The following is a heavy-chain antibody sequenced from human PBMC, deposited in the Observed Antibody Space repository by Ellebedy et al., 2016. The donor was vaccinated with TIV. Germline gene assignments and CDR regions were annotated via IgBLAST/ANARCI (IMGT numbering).Heavy chain of an antibody. D-gene: IGHD6-13*01. J-gene: IGHJ4*02. CDR2: INHSGST. Sequence: SETLSLXXTVSGGSISSYYWSWIRQPPGKGLEWIGEINHSGSTNYNPSLKSRVSISVDTSKNQFSLKVNSVTAADTAVYYCARRSPVLGTAGIGYWGQGTRVTVSS. V-gene: IGHV4-34*01. CDR1: GGSISSYY. CDR3: ARRSPVLGTAGIGY.